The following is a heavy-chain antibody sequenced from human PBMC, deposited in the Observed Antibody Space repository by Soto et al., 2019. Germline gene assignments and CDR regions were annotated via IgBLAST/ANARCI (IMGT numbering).Heavy chain of an antibody. Sequence: PSETLSLTCTVSGGSISSSSYYWGWIRQPPGKGLEWIGSIYYSGSTYYNPSLKSRVTISVDTSKNQFSLKLSSVTAADTAVYYCARHGVTMVRGFNWFDPWGQGTLVTVSS. CDR1: GGSISSSSYY. D-gene: IGHD3-10*01. V-gene: IGHV4-39*01. J-gene: IGHJ5*02. CDR3: ARHGVTMVRGFNWFDP. CDR2: IYYSGST.